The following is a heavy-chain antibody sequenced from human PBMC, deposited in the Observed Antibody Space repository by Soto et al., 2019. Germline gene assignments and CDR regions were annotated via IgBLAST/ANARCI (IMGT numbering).Heavy chain of an antibody. V-gene: IGHV3-48*01. CDR1: FTFSSYS. J-gene: IGHJ5*02. D-gene: IGHD1-1*01. CDR2: ISTSSTI. Sequence: GGSLRLSWGFTFSSYSMNWVRQAPGKGLEWVSYISTSSTIYYADSVKGRFTISRDNAKNSLYLQMNSLRADDTAVYYCASLLGTATTFLSWGQGTLVTVSS. CDR3: ASLLGTATTFLS.